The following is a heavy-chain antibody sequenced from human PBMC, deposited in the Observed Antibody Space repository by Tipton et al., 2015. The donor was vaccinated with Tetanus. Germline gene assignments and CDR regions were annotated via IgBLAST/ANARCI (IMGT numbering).Heavy chain of an antibody. Sequence: GLVKPSQTLSLTCNVSGGLITTGGYSWGWIRQPPGQGLEWLGYIYQTDSTYYNPSVRSRPTLSLQRSKNQVSLKLSSVTAADTAVYYCVRGRGLGAYSFGFEYWGQGALVTVSS. J-gene: IGHJ4*02. V-gene: IGHV4-30-2*01. CDR3: VRGRGLGAYSFGFEY. CDR2: IYQTDST. D-gene: IGHD5-12*01. CDR1: GGLITTGGYS.